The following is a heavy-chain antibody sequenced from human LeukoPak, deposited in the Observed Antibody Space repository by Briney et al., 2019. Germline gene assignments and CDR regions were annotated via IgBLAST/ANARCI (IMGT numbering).Heavy chain of an antibody. D-gene: IGHD3-22*01. CDR3: ATYYYDSSGSPFDY. V-gene: IGHV3-30*03. CDR2: ISYDGSNK. CDR1: GFTFGSYG. Sequence: GGSLRLSCAASGFTFGSYGMHWVRQAPGKGLEWVAVISYDGSNKYYADSVKGRFTISRDNSKNTLYLQMNSLRAEDTAAYYCATYYYDSSGSPFDYWGQGTLVTVSS. J-gene: IGHJ4*02.